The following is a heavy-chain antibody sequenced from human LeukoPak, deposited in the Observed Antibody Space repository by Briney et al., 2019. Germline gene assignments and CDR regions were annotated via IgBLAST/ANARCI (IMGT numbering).Heavy chain of an antibody. CDR2: INPNSGGT. Sequence: ASVKVSCKASGYTFTDYYIHWVRQAPGQGLEWMGWINPNSGGTNYAQKFQGRVTMTEDTSTDTAYMELSSLRSEDTAVYYCATERYSGYGDWGQGTLVTVSS. D-gene: IGHD5-12*01. CDR3: ATERYSGYGD. J-gene: IGHJ4*02. V-gene: IGHV1-2*02. CDR1: GYTFTDYY.